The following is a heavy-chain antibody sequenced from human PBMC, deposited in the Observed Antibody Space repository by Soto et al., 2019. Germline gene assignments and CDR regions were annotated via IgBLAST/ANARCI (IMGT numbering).Heavy chain of an antibody. D-gene: IGHD1-7*01. V-gene: IGHV3-30*18. Sequence: GGSLRLSCQASGFNFDNYGMHWVRQAPGKGLEWVAVITYDGSFQYYADSVKGRFTISRDNSKNTLSLHLNTLKPEDTAVYHCAKDRVGGTFYTPLAFWGQGTLVTVSA. J-gene: IGHJ4*02. CDR2: ITYDGSFQ. CDR3: AKDRVGGTFYTPLAF. CDR1: GFNFDNYG.